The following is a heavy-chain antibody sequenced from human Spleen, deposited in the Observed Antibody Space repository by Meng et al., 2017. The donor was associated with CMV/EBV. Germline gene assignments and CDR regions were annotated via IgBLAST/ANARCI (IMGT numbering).Heavy chain of an antibody. D-gene: IGHD3-3*01. Sequence: GGSLRLSCAASGFTFSSYSMNWVRQAPGKGLEWVSSISSSSSYIYYADSVKGRFTISRDNAKNSLYLQMNSLRAEDTAVYYCARYYDFWSGYSKKQRYGMDVWGQGTTVTVSS. V-gene: IGHV3-21*01. CDR1: GFTFSSYS. CDR3: ARYYDFWSGYSKKQRYGMDV. CDR2: ISSSSSYI. J-gene: IGHJ6*02.